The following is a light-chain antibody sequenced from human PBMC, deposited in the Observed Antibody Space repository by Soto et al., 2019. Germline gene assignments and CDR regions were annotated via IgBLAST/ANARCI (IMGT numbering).Light chain of an antibody. CDR2: GAS. CDR3: QQYGRSPFT. J-gene: IGKJ3*01. CDR1: QSVSSNN. V-gene: IGKV3-20*01. Sequence: EIVLTQSPGTLSLSPGERATLSCRASQSVSSNNLAWYQQRPGQAPRVVIYGASTRATGIPERFSGSGSGTDFTLTISRLEPEDFEVYYCQQYGRSPFTFGPGTKVEIK.